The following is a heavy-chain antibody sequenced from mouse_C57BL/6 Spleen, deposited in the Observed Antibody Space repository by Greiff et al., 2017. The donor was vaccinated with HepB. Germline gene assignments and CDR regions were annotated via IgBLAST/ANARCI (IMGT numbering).Heavy chain of an antibody. J-gene: IGHJ1*03. CDR2: IRSKSSNYAT. CDR1: GFTFNTYA. CDR3: VRDALTYYGSSGGYFDV. Sequence: EVMLVESGGGLVQPKGSLKLSCAASGFTFNTYAMHWVRQAPGKGLEWVARIRSKSSNYATYYADSVKDRFTISRDDSQSMLYLQMNNLKTEDTAMYYCVRDALTYYGSSGGYFDVWGTGTTVTVSS. D-gene: IGHD1-1*01. V-gene: IGHV10-3*01.